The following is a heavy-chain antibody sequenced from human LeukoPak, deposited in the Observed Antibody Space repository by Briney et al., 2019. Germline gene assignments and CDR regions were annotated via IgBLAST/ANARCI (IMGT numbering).Heavy chain of an antibody. D-gene: IGHD3-10*01. J-gene: IGHJ4*02. Sequence: GGSLRLSCAASGFTFSSYWMHWVRQAPGKGLVWVSRINSDGSSTIYADSVKGRFTISRDNAKNTLYLQMDSLRAEDTAVYYCARGTGGFGELLRFDYWGQGTLVTVSS. CDR1: GFTFSSYW. CDR2: INSDGSST. CDR3: ARGTGGFGELLRFDY. V-gene: IGHV3-74*01.